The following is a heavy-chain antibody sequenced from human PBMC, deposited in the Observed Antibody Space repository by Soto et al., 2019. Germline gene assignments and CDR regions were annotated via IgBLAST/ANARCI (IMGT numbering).Heavy chain of an antibody. V-gene: IGHV4-59*01. D-gene: IGHD2-8*01. J-gene: IGHJ4*02. CDR1: GTSISSYY. CDR3: ARYNSYAIDY. CDR2: IHYSGTT. Sequence: SETLSLTCTVSGTSISSYYWSWIRQPPGKGLEWIANIHYSGTTNYNPSLASRVTLSVDTSKNQFSLKVTSVTAADRAMYFCARYNSYAIDYWGRGTLVTVSS.